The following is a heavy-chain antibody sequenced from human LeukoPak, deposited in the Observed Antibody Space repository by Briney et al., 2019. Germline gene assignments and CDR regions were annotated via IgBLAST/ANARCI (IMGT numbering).Heavy chain of an antibody. CDR1: GGSISSSSYY. J-gene: IGHJ4*02. Sequence: PSETLSLTCTVSGGSISSSSYYWGWIRQPPGMGLEWIGSIYYSGSTYYNPSLKSRVTISVDTSKNQFSLKLSSVTAADTAVYYCAGLYSSGSDINYWGQGTLVTVSS. V-gene: IGHV4-39*01. CDR3: AGLYSSGSDINY. CDR2: IYYSGST. D-gene: IGHD6-19*01.